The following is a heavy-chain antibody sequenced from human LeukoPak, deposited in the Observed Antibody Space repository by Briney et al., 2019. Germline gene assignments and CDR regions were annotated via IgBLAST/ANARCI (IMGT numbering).Heavy chain of an antibody. Sequence: GGSLRLSCAASGFTFSSYWMTWVRQAPGKGLEWVANMNQDGSEKYHVDSVKDRFTISRDNAKNSLYLQMNSLRAEDTTVYYCARSDSSSWYSLHDYWGQGTLVTVSS. J-gene: IGHJ4*02. CDR1: GFTFSSYW. D-gene: IGHD6-13*01. CDR3: ARSDSSSWYSLHDY. V-gene: IGHV3-7*01. CDR2: MNQDGSEK.